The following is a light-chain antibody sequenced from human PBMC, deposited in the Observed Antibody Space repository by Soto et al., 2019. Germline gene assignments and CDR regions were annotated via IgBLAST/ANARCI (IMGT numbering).Light chain of an antibody. CDR1: SSDVGGYNY. J-gene: IGLJ1*01. Sequence: QSALTQPASVSGSPGQSITISCTGTSSDVGGYNYVSWYQQHPGKAPKLMIYDVSNRPSGVSNRFSGSKSGNTASLTISGLQAEEEADYYCSSYTSSSTRVFGTGTKLPVL. V-gene: IGLV2-14*01. CDR2: DVS. CDR3: SSYTSSSTRV.